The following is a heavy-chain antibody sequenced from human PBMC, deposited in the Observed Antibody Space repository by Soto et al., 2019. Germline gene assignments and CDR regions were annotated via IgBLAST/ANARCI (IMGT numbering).Heavy chain of an antibody. D-gene: IGHD6-6*01. CDR3: ARDSASYSSSSGSYWYFDL. V-gene: IGHV3-48*02. CDR1: GFTFSSYS. CDR2: ISSGSATI. J-gene: IGHJ2*01. Sequence: VQLVESGGGLVQPGGSLRLSCVASGFTFSSYSMNWVRQAPGKGLEWLSYISSGSATIYYADSVKGRFIISRDNVKNSLYLQMNSLRDDDTAVYYCARDSASYSSSSGSYWYFDLWGRGTLVTVSS.